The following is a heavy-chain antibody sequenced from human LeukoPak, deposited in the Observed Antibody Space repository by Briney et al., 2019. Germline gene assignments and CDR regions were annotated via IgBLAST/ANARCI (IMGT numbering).Heavy chain of an antibody. Sequence: SETLSLTCAVYGGSFSGYYWSWIRQPPGKGLEWIGEINHSGSTNYNPSLKSRVTISVDTSKNQFSLKLSSVTAADTAVYYCARGIEGDYDFWGGYYPIFDYWGQGTLVTVSS. D-gene: IGHD3-3*01. CDR2: INHSGST. CDR1: GGSFSGYY. V-gene: IGHV4-34*01. J-gene: IGHJ4*02. CDR3: ARGIEGDYDFWGGYYPIFDY.